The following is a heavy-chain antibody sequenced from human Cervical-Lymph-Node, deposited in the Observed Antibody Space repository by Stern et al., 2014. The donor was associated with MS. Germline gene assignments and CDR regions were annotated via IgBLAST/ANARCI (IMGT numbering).Heavy chain of an antibody. CDR3: ARGDSSGWYSLDD. CDR1: GGSFRNYS. J-gene: IGHJ4*02. D-gene: IGHD3-22*01. V-gene: IGHV1-69*01. CDR2: IIPIFYIA. Sequence: QVQLVQSGAEVKKPASSVKVSCTASGGSFRNYSISWVRQAPGQGLEWMGGIIPIFYIANYAQKFQGRVTITADESTSTAYMELSSLISEDTAVYYCARGDSSGWYSLDDWGQGTLVTVSS.